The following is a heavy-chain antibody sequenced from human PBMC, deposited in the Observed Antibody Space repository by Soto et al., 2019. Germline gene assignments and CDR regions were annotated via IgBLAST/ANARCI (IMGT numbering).Heavy chain of an antibody. D-gene: IGHD3-16*01. Sequence: GSLRLSCAASGFTLSSYSMNWVRQAPGKGLVWVSYISSSSSTIYYADSVKGRFTISRDNAKNSLYLQMNSLRDEDTAVYYCAGGVAYYYGMDVWGQVTTVTVSS. CDR2: ISSSSSTI. CDR1: GFTLSSYS. CDR3: AGGVAYYYGMDV. V-gene: IGHV3-48*02. J-gene: IGHJ6*02.